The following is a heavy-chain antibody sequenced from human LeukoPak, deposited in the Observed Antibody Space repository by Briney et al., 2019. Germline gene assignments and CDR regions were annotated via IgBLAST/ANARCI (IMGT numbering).Heavy chain of an antibody. V-gene: IGHV3-7*03. CDR1: GFTFSSYW. Sequence: GGSLRLSCAASGFTFSSYWMSWVRQAPGKGLEWVANIKQDGSEKYYVDSVKGRFTISRDNAKNSLYLQMNSLRAEDTAVYNCARDLQYSSGEFDYWGQGTLVTVSS. J-gene: IGHJ4*02. CDR2: IKQDGSEK. D-gene: IGHD6-19*01. CDR3: ARDLQYSSGEFDY.